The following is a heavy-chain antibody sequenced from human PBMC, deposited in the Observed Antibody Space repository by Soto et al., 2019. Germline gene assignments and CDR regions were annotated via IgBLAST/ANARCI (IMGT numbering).Heavy chain of an antibody. V-gene: IGHV3-48*01. D-gene: IGHD2-2*01. CDR1: GFTFSSYS. CDR2: ISSSSSTI. CDR3: ARGVPAAKPNYYYYYYMDV. J-gene: IGHJ6*03. Sequence: ESGGGLVQPGGSLRLSCAASGFTFSSYSMNWVRQAPGKGLEWVSYISSSSSTIYYADSVKGRFTISRDNAKNSLYLQMNSLRAEDTAVYYCARGVPAAKPNYYYYYYMDVWGKGTTVTVSS.